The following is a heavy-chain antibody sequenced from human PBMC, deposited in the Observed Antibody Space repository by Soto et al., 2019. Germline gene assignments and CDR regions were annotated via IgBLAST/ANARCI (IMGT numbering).Heavy chain of an antibody. CDR2: IIPIFGTA. V-gene: IGHV1-69*01. Sequence: QVQLVQSGAEVKKPGSSVKVSCKASGGTFSSYAISWVRQAPGQGLEWMGGIIPIFGTANYTQKFQGRVTITADESTSTAYMELSSLRSEDTAVYYCAREFGDGTKRTWYFDLWGRGTLVTVSS. CDR3: AREFGDGTKRTWYFDL. D-gene: IGHD3-10*01. CDR1: GGTFSSYA. J-gene: IGHJ2*01.